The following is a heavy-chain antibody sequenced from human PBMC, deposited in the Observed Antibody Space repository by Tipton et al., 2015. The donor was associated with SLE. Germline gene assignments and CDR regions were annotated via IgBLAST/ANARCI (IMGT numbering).Heavy chain of an antibody. CDR3: ARKTTVITPGACDI. CDR2: IYHSGST. V-gene: IGHV4-4*02. J-gene: IGHJ3*02. D-gene: IGHD4-23*01. Sequence: SLRLSCAVSGGSISSSDWWTWVRQPPGKGLECIGEIYHSGSTNYNPSLKSRVTISVEKSKNWFSLELSSGTAAYAAVYYCARKTTVITPGACDIWGQGTMVTVSS. CDR1: GGSISSSDW.